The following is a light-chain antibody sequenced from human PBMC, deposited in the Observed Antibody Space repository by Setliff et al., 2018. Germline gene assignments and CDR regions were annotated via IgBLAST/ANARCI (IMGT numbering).Light chain of an antibody. CDR1: SNDVWGHNY. CDR2: DVT. J-gene: IGLJ1*01. V-gene: IGLV2-8*01. Sequence: QSVLAQPPSASGSPGQSVTISCTGTSNDVWGHNYVSWYQQHPGKAPQLIIYDVTKRPSGVPDRFSVSKSGNTASLTVSGLQAEDEADYYCSSYADSNIFLFGTGTRSPS. CDR3: SSYADSNIFL.